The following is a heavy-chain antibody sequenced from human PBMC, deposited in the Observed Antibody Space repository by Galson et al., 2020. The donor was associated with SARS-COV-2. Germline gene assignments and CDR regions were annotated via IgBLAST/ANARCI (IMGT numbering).Heavy chain of an antibody. J-gene: IGHJ4*02. CDR1: GSTFMSYD. D-gene: IGHD1-26*01. V-gene: IGHV1-8*01. Sequence: GESLKISCKASGSTFMSYDINWVRQAPGQRPEWMGWMSPSRENPGHAQKFQDRLILTRDTSISTAYMEVTDLRSDDTAVYYCARAGRGSSPLWGQGTLVTVSS. CDR2: MSPSRENP. CDR3: ARAGRGSSPL.